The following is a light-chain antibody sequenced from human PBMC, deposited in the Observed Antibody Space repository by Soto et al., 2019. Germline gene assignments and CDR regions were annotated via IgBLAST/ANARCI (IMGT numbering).Light chain of an antibody. J-gene: IGLJ2*01. Sequence: QAVVTQPPSASGTPGQIVAISCSGSSSNIGSNTVTWYQQLPGTAPKLLLYNNNERPSGVPDRFSGSKSGTSASLAISGLRSEDEADYYCATWDDSLSGVVFGGGTKLTVL. V-gene: IGLV1-47*02. CDR2: NNN. CDR3: ATWDDSLSGVV. CDR1: SSNIGSNT.